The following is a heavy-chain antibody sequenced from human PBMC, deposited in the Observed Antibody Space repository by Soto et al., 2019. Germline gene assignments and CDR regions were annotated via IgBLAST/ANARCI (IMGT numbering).Heavy chain of an antibody. D-gene: IGHD3-9*01. CDR1: GGSISTSNYY. Sequence: QLQLQESGPGLVKPSETLSLTCSVSGGSISTSNYYWGWIRQPPGKGLEWIGSIYYTGSTYYNPSRKSRVTISVDTSKNQFALKLSSVTAADSAVYCCTRGMSLTGLYWGQGTLITVSS. CDR2: IYYTGST. CDR3: TRGMSLTGLY. V-gene: IGHV4-39*01. J-gene: IGHJ4*02.